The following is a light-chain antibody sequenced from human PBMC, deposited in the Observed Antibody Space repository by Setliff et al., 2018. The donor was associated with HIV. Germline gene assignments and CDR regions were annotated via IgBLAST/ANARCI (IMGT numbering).Light chain of an antibody. CDR3: SSYTGRSTFV. CDR1: SSDVGNYNY. J-gene: IGLJ1*01. V-gene: IGLV2-14*01. CDR2: DVS. Sequence: QSALTQPASVSGSPGQSITIPCTGISSDVGNYNYVSWYQEHPGKAPKLMIYDVSKRHAGVSNRFSGSKSGNTASLTISGLQAEDEADYHCSSYTGRSTFVFGTGTKVTVL.